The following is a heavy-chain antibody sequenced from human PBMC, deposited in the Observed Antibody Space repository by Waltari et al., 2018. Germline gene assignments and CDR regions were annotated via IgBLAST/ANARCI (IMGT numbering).Heavy chain of an antibody. D-gene: IGHD3-16*01. Sequence: QVQLQESGPGLVRPSGTLSLTCNVSGGSISDYYWSWVRQPPGKGLEWIGYIDYNGRTNYNPSLKSRVTITKDTSKNQISLNLNSVTAADTAVYYCTRAGFFMITFGGVGDIDVWGKGTTVTVSS. CDR2: IDYNGRT. V-gene: IGHV4-59*01. CDR1: GGSISDYY. J-gene: IGHJ6*03. CDR3: TRAGFFMITFGGVGDIDV.